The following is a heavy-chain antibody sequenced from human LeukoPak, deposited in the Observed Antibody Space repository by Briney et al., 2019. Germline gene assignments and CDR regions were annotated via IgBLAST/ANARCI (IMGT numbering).Heavy chain of an antibody. CDR1: GFTFDDYA. CDR2: ISWDSGSI. Sequence: SGGSLRLSCAASGFTFDDYAMHWVRQAPGKGLEWVSGISWDSGSIGYADSVKGRFTISRDNAKNSLYLQMNSLRAEDMALYYCAKEGSHSSGRLGFDYWGQGTLVTVSS. D-gene: IGHD6-19*01. V-gene: IGHV3-9*03. J-gene: IGHJ4*02. CDR3: AKEGSHSSGRLGFDY.